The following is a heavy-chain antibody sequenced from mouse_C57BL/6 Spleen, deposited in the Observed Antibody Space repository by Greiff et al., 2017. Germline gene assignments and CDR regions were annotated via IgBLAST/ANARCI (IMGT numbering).Heavy chain of an antibody. D-gene: IGHD2-1*01. V-gene: IGHV1-9*01. CDR3: AREGVYYGNRAGFAY. CDR2: ILPGSGST. Sequence: QVQLQQSGAELMKPGASVKLSCKATGYTFTGYWIEWVKQRPGHGLEWIGEILPGSGSTNYNEKFKGKATFTADTSSNTAYMQLSSLTTEDSAVYYCAREGVYYGNRAGFAYWGQGTLVTVSA. CDR1: GYTFTGYW. J-gene: IGHJ3*01.